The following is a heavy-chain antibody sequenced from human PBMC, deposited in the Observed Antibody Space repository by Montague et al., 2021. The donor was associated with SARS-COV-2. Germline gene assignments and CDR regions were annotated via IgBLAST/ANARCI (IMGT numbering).Heavy chain of an antibody. CDR3: ARDVGKGFSGYETGGGFDY. CDR2: IYFGGGT. Sequence: SETLSITCTVSGGSISSSNYFWGWIRQPPGKGLEWIGSIYFGGGTYYNPSLKSRVTISVNTSKNQFSLKLTSVTAADSAVYCCARDVGKGFSGYETGGGFDYWGQGTLVSVSS. CDR1: GGSISSSNYF. J-gene: IGHJ4*02. D-gene: IGHD5-12*01. V-gene: IGHV4-39*07.